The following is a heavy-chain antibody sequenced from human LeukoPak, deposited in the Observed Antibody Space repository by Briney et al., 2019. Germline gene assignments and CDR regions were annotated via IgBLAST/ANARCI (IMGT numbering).Heavy chain of an antibody. Sequence: SETLSLTCTVSGGSISSSSYYWGWIRQPPGKGLEWIGSIYYSGSTYYNPSLKSRVTISVDTSKNQFSLKLSSVTAADTAVYYCARDCGYGSGSYYNGPPHSDGMDVWGQGTTVTVSS. CDR3: ARDCGYGSGSYYNGPPHSDGMDV. D-gene: IGHD3-10*01. CDR1: GGSISSSSYY. J-gene: IGHJ6*02. V-gene: IGHV4-39*07. CDR2: IYYSGST.